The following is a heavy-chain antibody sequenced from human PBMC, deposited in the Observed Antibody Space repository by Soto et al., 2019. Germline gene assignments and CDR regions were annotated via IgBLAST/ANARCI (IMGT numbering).Heavy chain of an antibody. CDR2: IYPGDSDT. CDR3: ATHVELDSGSYSYCAFDI. Sequence: GESLKISCKGSGYSFTSYWIGWVRQMPGKGLEWMGIIYPGDSDTRYSPSFQGQVTISADKSISTAYLQWSSLKASDTAMYYCATHVELDSGSYSYCAFDIWGQGTMVTVS. CDR1: GYSFTSYW. V-gene: IGHV5-51*01. D-gene: IGHD3-10*01. J-gene: IGHJ3*02.